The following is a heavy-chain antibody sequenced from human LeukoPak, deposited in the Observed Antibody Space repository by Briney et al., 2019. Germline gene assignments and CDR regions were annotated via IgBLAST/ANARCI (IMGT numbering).Heavy chain of an antibody. CDR3: AKGSVAAAAYYYGMDV. Sequence: SGGSLRLSCAASGFTFSSYAMSWVRQAPGKGLEWVSAISGSGGSTYYADSVKGRFTISRDNSKDTLYLQMNSLRAEDTAVYYCAKGSVAAAAYYYGMDVWGQGTTVTVSS. CDR2: ISGSGGST. V-gene: IGHV3-23*01. D-gene: IGHD6-13*01. J-gene: IGHJ6*02. CDR1: GFTFSSYA.